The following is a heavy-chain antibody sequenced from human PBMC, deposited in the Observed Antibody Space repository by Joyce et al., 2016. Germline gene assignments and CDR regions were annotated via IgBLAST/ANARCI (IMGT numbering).Heavy chain of an antibody. CDR3: VRGISARPGGPNWFDP. CDR1: GFSFSGYW. D-gene: IGHD6-6*01. V-gene: IGHV3-74*01. Sequence: EVQLVESGGGLVQPGGSLRLSCAASGFSFSGYWIHWVRQAPGKGLVWVSRSNTDGSSTRFADSVKGRFNISRDNAKNTLYLQMNSLRAEDTAVYYCVRGISARPGGPNWFDPWGQGTLVTVSS. CDR2: SNTDGSST. J-gene: IGHJ5*02.